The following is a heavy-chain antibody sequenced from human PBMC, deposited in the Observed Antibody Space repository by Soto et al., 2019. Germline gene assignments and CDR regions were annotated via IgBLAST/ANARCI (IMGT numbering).Heavy chain of an antibody. CDR1: GGSISSSSCH. D-gene: IGHD3-10*01. CDR2: IKYSGTT. J-gene: IGHJ5*02. V-gene: IGHV4-39*07. CDR3: ARGLSIRGVIITYSWFDP. Sequence: NPSETLSLTCTVSGGSISSSSCHWGWIRQPPGKGLEWIASIKYSGTTFYNPSLKSRVTISMDTSKNQFSLKLSSVTAADTAVYYCARGLSIRGVIITYSWFDPWGQGILVTVSS.